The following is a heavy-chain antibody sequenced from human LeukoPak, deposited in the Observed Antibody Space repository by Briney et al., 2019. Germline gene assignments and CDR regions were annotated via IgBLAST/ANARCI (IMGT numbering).Heavy chain of an antibody. CDR1: GGSISSYY. D-gene: IGHD2-15*01. Sequence: SETLSLTCTVSGGSISSYYWSWIRQPAGKGLEWIGRIYTSGSTNYNPSLTSRVTISVDTSKNQFSLKLSSVTAADTAVYYCARSVCSGGSCYLFDYWGQGTLVTVSS. CDR2: IYTSGST. V-gene: IGHV4-4*07. CDR3: ARSVCSGGSCYLFDY. J-gene: IGHJ4*02.